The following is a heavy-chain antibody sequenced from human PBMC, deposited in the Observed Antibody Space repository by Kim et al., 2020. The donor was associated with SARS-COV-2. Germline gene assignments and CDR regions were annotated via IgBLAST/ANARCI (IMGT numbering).Heavy chain of an antibody. V-gene: IGHV5-51*01. CDR3: ARLGGYYYGSGSYSSRFDY. CDR1: GYSFNSYW. CDR2: IYPGDSDN. J-gene: IGHJ4*02. D-gene: IGHD3-10*01. Sequence: GESLKISCKGSGYSFNSYWIGWVRQMPGKDLEWMGIIYPGDSDNRYSPSFQGEVTISADKSISTAYLQWSSLKASDTAMYYCARLGGYYYGSGSYSSRFDYWGQGTLVTVSS.